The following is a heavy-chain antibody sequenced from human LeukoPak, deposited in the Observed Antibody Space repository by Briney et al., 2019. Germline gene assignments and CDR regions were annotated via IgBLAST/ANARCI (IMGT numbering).Heavy chain of an antibody. V-gene: IGHV4-34*01. CDR2: INHSGST. D-gene: IGHD7-27*01. CDR3: ARGTRDTGVWLYYNAMDV. CDR1: GGSFSGYY. Sequence: PSETLSLTCAVYGGSFSGYYWSWIRQPPGKGLEWVGEINHSGSTNYNPSLKSRVTISVDTSKNQFSLKLSSATAADTAVYYCARGTRDTGVWLYYNAMDVWGQGTTVTVSS. J-gene: IGHJ6*02.